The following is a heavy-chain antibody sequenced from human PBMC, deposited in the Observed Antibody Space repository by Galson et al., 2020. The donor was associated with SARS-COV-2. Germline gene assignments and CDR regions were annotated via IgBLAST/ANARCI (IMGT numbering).Heavy chain of an antibody. D-gene: IGHD2-15*01. J-gene: IGHJ4*02. CDR1: GFTFSNYG. Sequence: GESLKISCAASGFTFSNYGMHWVRQAPGKGLEWVAVISYDGSNNYYADSVKGRFTISRDNSKNTLYLQLNSLRAEDTAVYYCAKDKPVVAATPLDYWGQGTLVTVSS. CDR2: ISYDGSNN. CDR3: AKDKPVVAATPLDY. V-gene: IGHV3-30*18.